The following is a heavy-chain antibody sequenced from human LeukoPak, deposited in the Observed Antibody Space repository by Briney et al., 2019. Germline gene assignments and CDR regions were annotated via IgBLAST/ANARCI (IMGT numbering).Heavy chain of an antibody. V-gene: IGHV1-69*13. CDR2: IIPIFGTA. D-gene: IGHD3-3*01. CDR1: GGTFGSYA. Sequence: SVKVSCKASGGTFGSYAISWVRQAPGQGLEWMGGIIPIFGTANYAQKFQGRVTITADESTSTAYMELSSLRSEDTAVYYCASAPSGYDFWSGTYFDYWGQGTLVTVSS. J-gene: IGHJ4*02. CDR3: ASAPSGYDFWSGTYFDY.